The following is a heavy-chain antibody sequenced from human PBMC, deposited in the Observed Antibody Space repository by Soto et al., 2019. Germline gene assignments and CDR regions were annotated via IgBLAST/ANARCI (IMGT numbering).Heavy chain of an antibody. CDR1: GYSFTSYW. D-gene: IGHD6-6*01. CDR2: IDPSDSYT. Sequence: PGESLKISCKGSGYSFTSYWISWVRQMPGKGLEWMGRIDPSDSYTNYSPSFQGHVTISADKSISTAYLQWSSLEASDTAMYYCARSIAARGGVDYYYYYGMDVWGQGTTVTVSS. V-gene: IGHV5-10-1*01. J-gene: IGHJ6*02. CDR3: ARSIAARGGVDYYYYYGMDV.